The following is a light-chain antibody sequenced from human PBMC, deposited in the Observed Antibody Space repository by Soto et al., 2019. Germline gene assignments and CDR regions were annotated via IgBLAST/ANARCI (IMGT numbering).Light chain of an antibody. CDR3: AVWDESLDAEV. J-gene: IGLJ3*02. Sequence: QSVLTQPPSVSEAPRQRVTISCSGRSSNIGNNAVNWYQQLPGKAPKLLIYHDDLLPSGVSDRFSGSKSGTSATLAISGLQSEDEADYYCAVWDESLDAEVFGGGTKLTVL. CDR1: SSNIGNNA. V-gene: IGLV1-36*01. CDR2: HDD.